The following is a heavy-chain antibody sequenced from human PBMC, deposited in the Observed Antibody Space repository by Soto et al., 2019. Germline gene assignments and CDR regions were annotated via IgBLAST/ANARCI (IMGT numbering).Heavy chain of an antibody. D-gene: IGHD6-13*01. J-gene: IGHJ3*02. V-gene: IGHV3-7*05. CDR3: ARDVSPGSSSLYLDAFDI. CDR1: GFSFASSW. Sequence: EVQLVESGGDLVQPGGSLRLSCAASGFSFASSWMTWVRQAPGKGLEWVANIKKDGSKINYLDSVRGRFTVSRDNAKNSLYLEMNSLRAEDTALYYVARDVSPGSSSLYLDAFDIWGQGTMVTVSS. CDR2: IKKDGSKI.